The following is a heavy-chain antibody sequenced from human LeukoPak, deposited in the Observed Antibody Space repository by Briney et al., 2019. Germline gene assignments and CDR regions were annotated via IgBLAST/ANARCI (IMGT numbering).Heavy chain of an antibody. CDR1: GLTFRNYA. J-gene: IGHJ5*02. D-gene: IGHD3-22*01. V-gene: IGHV3-33*01. Sequence: GGSLRLSCAASGLTFRNYAMHWVRQAPGGRLEWVAVIWFDGTEKYYAASVMGRFTISRDSSEGTLYLQMNGLRTEDTAVYYCARVNGPNSGYYYTLDLWGQGTPVTVSS. CDR2: IWFDGTEK. CDR3: ARVNGPNSGYYYTLDL.